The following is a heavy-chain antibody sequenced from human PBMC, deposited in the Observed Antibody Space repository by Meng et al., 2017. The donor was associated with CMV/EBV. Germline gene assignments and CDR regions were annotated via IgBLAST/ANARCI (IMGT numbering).Heavy chain of an antibody. V-gene: IGHV4-39*07. J-gene: IGHJ5*02. D-gene: IGHD3-22*01. CDR3: ARGVVTMIVVYDP. Sequence: LQLQVSGPGLVKPSDTLSLTCTVSGGSISSSSYYWGWIRQPPGKGLEWIGSIYYSGSTYYNPSLKSRVTISVDTSKNQFSLKLSSVTAADTAVYYCARGVVTMIVVYDPWGQGTLVTVSS. CDR1: GGSISSSSYY. CDR2: IYYSGST.